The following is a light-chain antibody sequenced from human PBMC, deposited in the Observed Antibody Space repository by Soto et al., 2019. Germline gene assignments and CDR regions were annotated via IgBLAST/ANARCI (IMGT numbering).Light chain of an antibody. Sequence: DIQMTQSPSAMSASVGDRVTITCRASQGIGTYLVWFQQKPGKVPKRLIYLASSLQSGVPSRFSGSGSGTGFTLTISSLQPEDFATYYCLQHKSYLWTFGQGTKVEIK. CDR1: QGIGTY. J-gene: IGKJ1*01. CDR3: LQHKSYLWT. V-gene: IGKV1-17*03. CDR2: LAS.